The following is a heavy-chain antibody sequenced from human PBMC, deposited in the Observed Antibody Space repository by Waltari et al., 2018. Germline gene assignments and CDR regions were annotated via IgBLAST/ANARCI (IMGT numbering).Heavy chain of an antibody. J-gene: IGHJ5*02. Sequence: QVQLVQSGAEVKKPGASVKVSCKASGYTFTGYYMHWVRQAPGQGLEWMGWINPNSGGKNYAQKFQGRVTMTRDTSISTAYMELSRLRSDDTAVYYCARDRGAWLLYNWFDPWGQGTLVTVSS. V-gene: IGHV1-2*02. CDR3: ARDRGAWLLYNWFDP. CDR2: INPNSGGK. CDR1: GYTFTGYY. D-gene: IGHD3-22*01.